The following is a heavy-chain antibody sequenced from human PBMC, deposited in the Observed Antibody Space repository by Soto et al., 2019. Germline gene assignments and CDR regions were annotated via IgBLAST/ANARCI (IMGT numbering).Heavy chain of an antibody. CDR3: ARVPGP. J-gene: IGHJ6*02. CDR2: IYHSGST. V-gene: IGHV4-30-2*01. CDR1: GGSIGMVGYS. Sequence: SETLSLTCAVSGGSIGMVGYSWSRIRQPPGKGLEWIGYIYHSGSTYYNPSLKSRVTISVDRSKNQFSLKLSSVTAADTAVYYCARVPGPWGQGTTVTVSS.